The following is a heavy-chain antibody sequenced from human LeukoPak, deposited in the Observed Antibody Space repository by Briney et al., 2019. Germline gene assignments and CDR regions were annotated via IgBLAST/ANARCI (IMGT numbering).Heavy chain of an antibody. D-gene: IGHD2/OR15-2a*01. Sequence: GGSLRLSCTASGFTPHYWLNWVRQSPGKGVEGVANIDRDGRVQHYADSVEGRFTNSRDSANNSLALHMPSLRVDDPAVYYCTGGNDKVLSGEYYYYMDVWGTGTTVTVSS. CDR1: GFTPHYW. CDR3: TGGNDKVLSGEYYYYMDV. CDR2: IDRDGRVQ. V-gene: IGHV3-7*01. J-gene: IGHJ6*03.